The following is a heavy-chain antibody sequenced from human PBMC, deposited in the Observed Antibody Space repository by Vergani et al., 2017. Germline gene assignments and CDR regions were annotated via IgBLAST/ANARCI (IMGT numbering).Heavy chain of an antibody. D-gene: IGHD6-13*01. Sequence: QVQLVESGGGVVQPGRSLRLSCAASGFTFSSYGMHWVRQAPGKGLGWVAVISYDGSNKYYADSVKGRFTISRDNSKNTLYLQMNSLRAEDTAVYYCAYMGIAAATQGYWGQGTLVTVSS. CDR1: GFTFSSYG. V-gene: IGHV3-30*03. CDR3: AYMGIAAATQGY. CDR2: ISYDGSNK. J-gene: IGHJ4*02.